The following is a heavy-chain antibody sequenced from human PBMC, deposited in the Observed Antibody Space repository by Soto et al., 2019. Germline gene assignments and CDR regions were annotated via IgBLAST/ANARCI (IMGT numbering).Heavy chain of an antibody. CDR1: GFTFRSYA. V-gene: IGHV3-23*01. CDR2: ISGSGIST. J-gene: IGHJ2*01. CDR3: AKEPVGPDWYFDL. Sequence: DVQLLESGGGLVQPGGSLRLSCAASGFTFRSYAMSWVRQAPGKWLEWVSGISGSGISTHYADSVKGRFTVSRDNSKNTLYLQMNSLRAEDTAVYNCAKEPVGPDWYFDLWGRGTLVTVSS.